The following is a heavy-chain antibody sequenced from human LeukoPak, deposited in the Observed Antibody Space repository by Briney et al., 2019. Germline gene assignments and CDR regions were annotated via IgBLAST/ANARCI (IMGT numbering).Heavy chain of an antibody. Sequence: GGSLRLSCAATGFTFSNYAMHWVRQAPGKGLDWVAVISYHGSDQYYADSVKGRFTISRDYSKNTLYLQMNSLRTEDTAVYYCARQDCSGGSCYLDYWGQGTLVTVSS. J-gene: IGHJ4*02. CDR2: ISYHGSDQ. D-gene: IGHD2-15*01. CDR3: ARQDCSGGSCYLDY. V-gene: IGHV3-30*04. CDR1: GFTFSNYA.